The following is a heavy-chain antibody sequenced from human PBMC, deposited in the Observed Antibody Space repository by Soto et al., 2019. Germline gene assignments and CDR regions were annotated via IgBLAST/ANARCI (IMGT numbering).Heavy chain of an antibody. V-gene: IGHV4-39*01. CDR1: GGSISSSSYY. J-gene: IGHJ5*02. CDR2: IYYSGST. Sequence: SETLSLTCTVSGGSISSSSYYWGWIRQPPXKGLEWIGSIYYSGSTYYNPSPNSRVTISVDTSKNQFSLKLSSVTAADTAVHYCERPLAGYYDSSGNWFDPWGQGTPVTVSS. D-gene: IGHD3-22*01. CDR3: ERPLAGYYDSSGNWFDP.